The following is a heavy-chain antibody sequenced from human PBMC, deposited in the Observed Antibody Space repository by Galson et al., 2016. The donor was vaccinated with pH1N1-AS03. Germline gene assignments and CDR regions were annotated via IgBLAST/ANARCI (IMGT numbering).Heavy chain of an antibody. CDR3: ARRYYFDY. D-gene: IGHD3-16*02. CDR2: IDPSGGPT. J-gene: IGHJ4*02. CDR1: GDTLNNYA. Sequence: SVKVSCKASGDTLNNYAISWVRQAPGQGLEWMGIIDPSGGPTTYAPKFQGRITITTDTSTSTVYMELVSLRSEDTAVYYCARRYYFDYWGQGTLVTVSS. V-gene: IGHV1-46*02.